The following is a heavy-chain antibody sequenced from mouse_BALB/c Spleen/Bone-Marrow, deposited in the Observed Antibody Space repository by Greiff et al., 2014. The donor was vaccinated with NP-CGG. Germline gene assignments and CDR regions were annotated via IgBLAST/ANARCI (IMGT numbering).Heavy chain of an antibody. CDR3: AGYDYYQAWFAY. Sequence: EVQLQQSGAELVKPGASVKLSCTASGFNIKDTYMHWVKQRPEQGLEWIGRIDPANGNTKYDPKFQGKATITGDTSSNTAYLQLSSLTYEDTAVYYCAGYDYYQAWFAYWGQGTLVTVSA. CDR2: IDPANGNT. D-gene: IGHD2-4*01. J-gene: IGHJ3*01. CDR1: GFNIKDTY. V-gene: IGHV14-3*02.